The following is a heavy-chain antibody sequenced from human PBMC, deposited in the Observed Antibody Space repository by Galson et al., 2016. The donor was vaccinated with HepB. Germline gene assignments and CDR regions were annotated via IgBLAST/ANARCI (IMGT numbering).Heavy chain of an antibody. CDR1: GFIFSSYA. V-gene: IGHV3-33*01. D-gene: IGHD1-14*01. CDR2: IWYDGSLK. CDR3: ARDYRSIPPTYYFDY. J-gene: IGHJ4*02. Sequence: SLRLSCAASGFIFSSYAMHWVRQAPGKGLEWVAVIWYDGSLKYYADSVKGRFTISRGNSKNTLYLQMNSLRAEDTAVYYCARDYRSIPPTYYFDYWGQGTLVTVSS.